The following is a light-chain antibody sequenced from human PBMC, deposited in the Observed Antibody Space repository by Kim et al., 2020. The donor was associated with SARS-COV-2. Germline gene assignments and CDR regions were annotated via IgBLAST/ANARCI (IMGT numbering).Light chain of an antibody. J-gene: IGKJ2*01. CDR2: GTS. CDR3: QQYDRPPYT. CDR1: QSVASNH. Sequence: LSTGDRATLSCRASQSVASNHLAWFQQKPGQAPRLLIYGTSSRAPAIPDRFSASGSGTDFTLTISRLEPEDFAIYYCQQYDRPPYTFGQGTKLEI. V-gene: IGKV3-20*01.